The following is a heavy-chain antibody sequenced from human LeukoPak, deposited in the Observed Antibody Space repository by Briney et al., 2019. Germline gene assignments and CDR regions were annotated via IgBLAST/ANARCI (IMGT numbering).Heavy chain of an antibody. CDR3: TSKICYGSGSCLDY. Sequence: GGSLKLSCAASGFTFSGSAMHWVRQASGKGLEWVGRIRSKANSYATAYAASVKGRFTISRDDSKNTAYLQMNSLKTEDTAVYYCTSKICYGSGSCLDYWGQGTLVTVSS. J-gene: IGHJ4*02. CDR2: IRSKANSYAT. D-gene: IGHD3-10*01. V-gene: IGHV3-73*01. CDR1: GFTFSGSA.